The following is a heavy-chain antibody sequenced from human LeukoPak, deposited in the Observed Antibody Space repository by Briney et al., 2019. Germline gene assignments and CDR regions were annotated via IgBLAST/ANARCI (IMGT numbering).Heavy chain of an antibody. CDR1: GFTFSSYA. CDR2: ISYDGSNK. V-gene: IGHV3-30-3*01. CDR3: ARAGSPRYYFDY. Sequence: PGGSLRLSCAASGFTFSSYAMHWVRQAPGKGPEWVAVISYDGSNKYYADSVKGRFTVSRDNTKNTLYLQMNSLRAEDTAVYYCARAGSPRYYFDYWGQGTLVTVSS. J-gene: IGHJ4*02. D-gene: IGHD6-13*01.